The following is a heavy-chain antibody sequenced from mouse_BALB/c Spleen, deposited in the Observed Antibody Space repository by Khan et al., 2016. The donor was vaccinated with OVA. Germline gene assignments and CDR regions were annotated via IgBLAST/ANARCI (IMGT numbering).Heavy chain of an antibody. V-gene: IGHV1S137*01. CDR1: DYTFTDYP. D-gene: IGHD2-3*01. CDR3: ASDDGHALFAY. CDR2: VSTYYGNT. Sequence: QVQLQQSGPELVRPGVSVKISCKGPDYTFTDYPMHWVQQSHVKSLEWIGAVSTYYGNTNYNQKFKGKAIMTVDKSSSTAYMELARLTSEDSAIYYCASDDGHALFAYVGQGTLVTVSA. J-gene: IGHJ3*01.